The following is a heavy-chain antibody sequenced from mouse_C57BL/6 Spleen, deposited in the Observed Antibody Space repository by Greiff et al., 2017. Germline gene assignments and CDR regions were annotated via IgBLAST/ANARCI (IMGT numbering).Heavy chain of an antibody. J-gene: IGHJ4*01. CDR1: GYTFTSYW. V-gene: IGHV1-52*01. Sequence: VKLQQPGAELVRPGSSVKLSCKASGYTFTSYWMHWVKQRPIQGLEWIGNIDPSDSETHYNQKFKDKATLTVDKSSSTAYMQLSSLTSEDSAVYYCARIPYYYGSSGYAMDYWGQGTSVTVSS. CDR2: IDPSDSET. D-gene: IGHD1-1*01. CDR3: ARIPYYYGSSGYAMDY.